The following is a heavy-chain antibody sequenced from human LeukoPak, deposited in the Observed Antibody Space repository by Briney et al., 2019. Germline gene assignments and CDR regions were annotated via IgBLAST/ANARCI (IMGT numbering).Heavy chain of an antibody. CDR3: AKDSRVWAFDY. D-gene: IGHD5/OR15-5a*01. V-gene: IGHV3-30*02. CDR1: GFTFTTFG. CDR2: IQDKGRDK. J-gene: IGHJ4*02. Sequence: SGGSLRLSCAASGFTFTTFGFHWVRQAPGKGLEWVTFIQDKGRDKSYADSVKGRFTISRDNSKSTLYLHMNSLRAEDTAVYYCAKDSRVWAFDYWGQGTLVTVSS.